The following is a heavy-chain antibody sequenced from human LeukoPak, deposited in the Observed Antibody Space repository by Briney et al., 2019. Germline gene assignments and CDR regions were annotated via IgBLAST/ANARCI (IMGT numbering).Heavy chain of an antibody. CDR3: AKPNTDGDYFDY. J-gene: IGHJ4*02. CDR1: GFTFSSYG. Sequence: PGGSLRLSCAASGFTFSSYGMHWVRQAPGKGLEWVAVISYDGSNKYYADSVKGRFTISRDNSKNTLYLQMNSLRAEDTAVYYCAKPNTDGDYFDYWGQGTLVTVSS. V-gene: IGHV3-30*18. CDR2: ISYDGSNK. D-gene: IGHD4-17*01.